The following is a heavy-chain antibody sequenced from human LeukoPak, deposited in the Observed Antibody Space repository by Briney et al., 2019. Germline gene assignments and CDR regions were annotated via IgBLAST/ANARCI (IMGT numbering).Heavy chain of an antibody. CDR3: ARGGISAAGLYFDY. V-gene: IGHV3-33*08. J-gene: IGHJ4*02. CDR2: IWYDGSNK. Sequence: GGFLRLSCAASGFTFSSYAMHWVGQAPGKGLEWVAVIWYDGSNKYYSDSVKARLTISRDNSKKKLYLVMNSLRAEDTAVYYWARGGISAAGLYFDYWGQGTQSPSPQ. CDR1: GFTFSSYA. D-gene: IGHD6-13*01.